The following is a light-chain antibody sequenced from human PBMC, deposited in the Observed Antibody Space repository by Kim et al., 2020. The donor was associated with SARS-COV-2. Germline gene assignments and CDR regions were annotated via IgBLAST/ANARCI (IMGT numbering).Light chain of an antibody. V-gene: IGKV3-20*01. CDR3: QQYGRSPLP. J-gene: IGKJ4*01. Sequence: SPGERATLSCRASQSISSNYLAWYQQKPGQAPRLLIYGASRKATGIPDRFSGSGSGTDFTLTISRLEPEDFAVYFCQQYGRSPLPFGGGTKVDIK. CDR1: QSISSNY. CDR2: GAS.